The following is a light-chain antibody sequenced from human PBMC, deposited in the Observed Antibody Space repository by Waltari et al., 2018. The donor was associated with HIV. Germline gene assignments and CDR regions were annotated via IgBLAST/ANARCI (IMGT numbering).Light chain of an antibody. CDR2: GQN. V-gene: IGLV3-19*01. CDR1: SVRRNY. CDR3: KSRAYRGNHVV. Sequence: SSELTQDPAVSVALRQTVRITCQGDSVRRNYASGYQQKPGQAPVLVIYGQNNRPSGIPDRFSGSSSGNTASLTITGAQAEDEADYYCKSRAYRGNHVVFGGGTKLTVL. J-gene: IGLJ3*02.